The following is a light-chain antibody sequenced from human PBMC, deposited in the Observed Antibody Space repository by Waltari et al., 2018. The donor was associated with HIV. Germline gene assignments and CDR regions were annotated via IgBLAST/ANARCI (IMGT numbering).Light chain of an antibody. CDR1: QSIGSW. V-gene: IGKV1-5*03. CDR3: QQYDTSSPT. Sequence: DIQMTQFPSSLSASTGDRVTITCRASQSIGSWLAWYQQKPGKAPKLLIYKESDLESGVPSRFSGRRSGTEFTLTISSLQPDDSATYYCQQYDTSSPTFGQGTKVEVK. J-gene: IGKJ1*01. CDR2: KES.